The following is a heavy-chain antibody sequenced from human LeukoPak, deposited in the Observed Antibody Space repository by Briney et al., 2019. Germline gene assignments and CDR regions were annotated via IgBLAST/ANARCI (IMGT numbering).Heavy chain of an antibody. CDR3: AKGTVTTTTPFDP. CDR1: GGSISSGGYY. D-gene: IGHD4-17*01. V-gene: IGHV4-31*03. J-gene: IGHJ5*02. Sequence: SQTLSLTCTVSGGSISSGGYYWGWIRQHPGKGLEWIGYIQKSASTYYNPSLQSRVTISIDTSKNQFSLRLNSVTAADTAMYYCAKGTVTTTTPFDPWGQGALVTVSS. CDR2: IQKSAST.